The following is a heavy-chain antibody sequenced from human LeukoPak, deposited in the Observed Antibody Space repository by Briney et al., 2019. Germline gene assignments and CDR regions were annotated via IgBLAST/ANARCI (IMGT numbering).Heavy chain of an antibody. Sequence: ASVKVSCKVSGYTLTELSMHWVRQAPGKGLEWMGGFDPECCDTIYAEEFEGRVTMTGDTSTHSAYVELRSLSCGDTAVFYCATDRGHRADILAGYSIRGPFDYWGQGTLVTVSS. CDR3: ATDRGHRADILAGYSIRGPFDY. D-gene: IGHD3-9*01. V-gene: IGHV1-24*01. CDR1: GYTLTELS. J-gene: IGHJ4*02. CDR2: FDPECCDT.